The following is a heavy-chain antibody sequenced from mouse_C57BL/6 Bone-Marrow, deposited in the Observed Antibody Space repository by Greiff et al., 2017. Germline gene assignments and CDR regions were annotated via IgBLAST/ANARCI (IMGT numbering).Heavy chain of an antibody. D-gene: IGHD1-1*01. J-gene: IGHJ2*01. CDR2: IDPGNGDT. Sequence: EVQLQESGAELVRPGASVKLSCTASGFNIKDDYMHWVKQRPEQGLEWIGWIDPGNGDTEYASKFQGKATITADTSSNTAYLQLSSLTSEDTAVYYCTSYGSFDDWGQGTTLTVSS. CDR3: TSYGSFDD. CDR1: GFNIKDDY. V-gene: IGHV14-4*01.